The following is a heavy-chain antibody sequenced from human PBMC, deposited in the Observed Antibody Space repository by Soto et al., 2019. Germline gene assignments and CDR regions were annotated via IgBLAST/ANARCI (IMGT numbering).Heavy chain of an antibody. CDR1: GFTVSNLY. J-gene: IGHJ4*02. CDR2: ISSGGST. Sequence: EVQLVESGGGLVQPGGSLRLSCAASGFTVSNLYMTWVRQAPVKGLQWVAVISSGGSTYYADSVKGRFTISRDNSKNTLYLEMNSLRAEDTAVYYCARDTLGGAYDFLHGGQGTLVTVSS. V-gene: IGHV3-66*01. CDR3: ARDTLGGAYDFLH. D-gene: IGHD3-3*01.